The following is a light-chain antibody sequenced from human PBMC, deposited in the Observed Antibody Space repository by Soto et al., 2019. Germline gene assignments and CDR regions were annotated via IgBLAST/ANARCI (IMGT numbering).Light chain of an antibody. CDR1: QSISSW. V-gene: IGKV1-5*03. Sequence: DIPMTQSPSTLSASVGDRVTITCRASQSISSWLAWYQQKPGKAPKLLIYKASSLESGVPSRFSGSGSGTVFTLTISGLQPDDFAAYYCQQYNSYRTFGQGTKVEIK. CDR3: QQYNSYRT. CDR2: KAS. J-gene: IGKJ1*01.